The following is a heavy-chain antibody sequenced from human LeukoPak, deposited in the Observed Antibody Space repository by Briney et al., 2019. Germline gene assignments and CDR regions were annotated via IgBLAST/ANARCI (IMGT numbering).Heavy chain of an antibody. CDR1: GFTFSSYG. CDR2: IRYDGSNK. V-gene: IGHV3-30*02. J-gene: IGHJ6*03. CDR3: ARDRVVEYSSSYYYMDV. D-gene: IGHD6-6*01. Sequence: GGSLRLSCAASGFTFSSYGMHWVRQAPGKGLEWVAFIRYDGSNKYYADSVKGRFTISRDNSKNTLYLQMNSLRAEDTAVYYCARDRVVEYSSSYYYMDVWGKGTTVTVSS.